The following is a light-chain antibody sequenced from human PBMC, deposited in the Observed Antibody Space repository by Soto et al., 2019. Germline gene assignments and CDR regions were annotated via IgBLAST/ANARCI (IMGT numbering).Light chain of an antibody. J-gene: IGKJ1*01. CDR2: VVS. CDR3: QQYCTSPRT. V-gene: IGKV3-20*01. CDR1: HSVRSSY. Sequence: EIVLTQSPGTLSLSPGEIATLSCRASHSVRSSYLAWYQQKLGQAPRLLIYVVSNRATGIPDRFSGSGSGTDFTLTISRLESEDLAVYYGQQYCTSPRTFGQGTKVDIK.